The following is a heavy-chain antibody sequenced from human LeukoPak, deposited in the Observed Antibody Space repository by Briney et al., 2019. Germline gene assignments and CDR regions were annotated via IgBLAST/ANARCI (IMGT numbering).Heavy chain of an antibody. CDR3: AKISSSAESNFDY. CDR1: VFTFSTYA. D-gene: IGHD6-25*01. V-gene: IGHV3-33*06. J-gene: IGHJ4*02. Sequence: PGRSLRLSCAASVFTFSTYAMHWVRHATGKGLEWVAFIWPDGSKEYYTESVKGRFAISRENSKNTVYLQMNDLRPEDTALYFCAKISSSAESNFDYWGQGALLTVSS. CDR2: IWPDGSKE.